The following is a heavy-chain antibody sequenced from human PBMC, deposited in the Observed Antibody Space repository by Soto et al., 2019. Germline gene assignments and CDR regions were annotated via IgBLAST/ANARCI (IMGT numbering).Heavy chain of an antibody. J-gene: IGHJ4*02. CDR2: ISGSGGST. CDR3: AKASPYGDYYFDY. Sequence: GESLKISCAASGFTFSSYAMSWVRQAPGKGLEWVSAISGSGGSTYYADSVKGRFTISRDNSKNTLYLQMNSLRAEDTAVYYCAKASPYGDYYFDYWGQGTLVTVSS. V-gene: IGHV3-23*01. D-gene: IGHD4-17*01. CDR1: GFTFSSYA.